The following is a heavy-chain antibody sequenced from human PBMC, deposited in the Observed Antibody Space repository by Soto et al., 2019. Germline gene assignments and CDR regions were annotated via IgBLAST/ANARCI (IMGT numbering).Heavy chain of an antibody. D-gene: IGHD3-9*01. Sequence: ASVKVSCKSSGDTFTSSYMHWVRQAPGQGLEWMGIINRSGGSTSYAQKFQGRVTMTRDTSTSTVYMELSSLRSEDTAVYYCARDYDILTGQDYWGQGTLVTVSS. V-gene: IGHV1-46*03. J-gene: IGHJ4*02. CDR3: ARDYDILTGQDY. CDR2: INRSGGST. CDR1: GDTFTSSY.